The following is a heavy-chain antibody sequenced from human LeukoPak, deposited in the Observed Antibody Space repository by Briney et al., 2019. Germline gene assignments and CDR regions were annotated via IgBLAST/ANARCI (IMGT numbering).Heavy chain of an antibody. V-gene: IGHV4-4*07. D-gene: IGHD1-7*01. CDR2: IYTSGST. CDR3: ARRATSGNYQMLHFDS. Sequence: SETLSLTCTVSGASISLYFWSWIRQPAGKGLEWIGRIYTSGSTNYSPSLKSRVTMSVDTSKNQFSLTLSSVTAADTAIYYCARRATSGNYQMLHFDSWGQGILVTVSS. J-gene: IGHJ4*02. CDR1: GASISLYF.